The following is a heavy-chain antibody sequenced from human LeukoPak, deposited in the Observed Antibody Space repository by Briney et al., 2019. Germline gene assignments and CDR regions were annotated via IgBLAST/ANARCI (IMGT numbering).Heavy chain of an antibody. CDR3: ASVTRRYCSSTSCYTPFDY. D-gene: IGHD2-2*02. Sequence: SVKVSCKASGGTFSSYAISWVRQAPGQGLEWMGRIIPILGIANYAQKLQGRVTITADKSTSTAYMELSSLRSEDTAVYYCASVTRRYCSSTSCYTPFDYWGQGTLVTVSS. CDR1: GGTFSSYA. J-gene: IGHJ4*02. V-gene: IGHV1-69*04. CDR2: IIPILGIA.